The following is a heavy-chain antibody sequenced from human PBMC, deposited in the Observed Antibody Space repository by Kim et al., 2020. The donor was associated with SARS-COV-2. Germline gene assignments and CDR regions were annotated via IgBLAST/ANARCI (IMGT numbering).Heavy chain of an antibody. CDR1: GFTFSSYG. CDR3: AKSVFVVVVPAAIDY. D-gene: IGHD2-2*01. CDR2: ISYDGSNK. J-gene: IGHJ4*01. Sequence: GGSLRLSCAASGFTFSSYGMHWVRQAPGKGLEWVAVISYDGSNKYYADSVKGRFTISRDNSKNTLYLQMNSLRAEDTAVYYCAKSVFVVVVPAAIDYWG. V-gene: IGHV3-30*18.